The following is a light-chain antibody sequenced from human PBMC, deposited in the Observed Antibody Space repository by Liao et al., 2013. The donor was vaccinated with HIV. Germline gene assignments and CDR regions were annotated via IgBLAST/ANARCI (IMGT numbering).Light chain of an antibody. CDR1: KLGDKY. V-gene: IGLV3-1*01. Sequence: SYELTQPPSVSVSPGQTASITCSGDKLGDKYACWYQQKPGQAPVLVIYYDSDRPSGIPERFSGSNSGNTATLTISRVEAGDEADYYCQVWDSSSDHLVVFGGGTKLTVL. CDR2: YDS. CDR3: QVWDSSSDHLVV. J-gene: IGLJ2*01.